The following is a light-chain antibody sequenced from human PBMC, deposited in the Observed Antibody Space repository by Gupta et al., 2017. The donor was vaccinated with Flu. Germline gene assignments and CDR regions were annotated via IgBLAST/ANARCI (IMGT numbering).Light chain of an antibody. CDR3: LQDSNLPNT. CDR2: DAS. V-gene: IGKV1-33*01. CDR1: QEISNY. J-gene: IGKJ3*01. Sequence: DIQMTQSPSSLSASVGDRVTITCQASQEISNYLNWYQQKPGKAPKLLIYDASKVETAVPSTFSRPGSGTDFTFTISSLQPEDFATYYCLQDSNLPNTFGHGTNLDIK.